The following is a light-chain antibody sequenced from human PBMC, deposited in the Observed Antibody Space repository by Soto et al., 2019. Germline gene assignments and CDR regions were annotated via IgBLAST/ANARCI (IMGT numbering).Light chain of an antibody. CDR3: QQYNDWPPT. CDR2: GAS. J-gene: IGKJ1*01. CDR1: QSVSGY. Sequence: EIVMTQSPATLSVSPGERATLSCRASQSVSGYLAWYQRRPGQAPRLLFSGASTRAIGVPARFSGSGSGTEFTLTISILQSEDSAIYYCQQYNDWPPTFGPGTKVEVK. V-gene: IGKV3-15*01.